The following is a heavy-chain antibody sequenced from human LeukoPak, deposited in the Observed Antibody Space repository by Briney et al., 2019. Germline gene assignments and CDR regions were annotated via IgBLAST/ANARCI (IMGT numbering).Heavy chain of an antibody. J-gene: IGHJ4*02. Sequence: GGSLRLSCAASGFTFSSYAMSWVRQAPGKGLEWVAFVYYDGRNKFYAASVKGRFTISRDNSRNSLYIQMNSLRTEDSAVYYCVKDQGQVYGYFDSWGQGTLVTVSS. D-gene: IGHD6-6*01. V-gene: IGHV3-30*02. CDR2: VYYDGRNK. CDR3: VKDQGQVYGYFDS. CDR1: GFTFSSYA.